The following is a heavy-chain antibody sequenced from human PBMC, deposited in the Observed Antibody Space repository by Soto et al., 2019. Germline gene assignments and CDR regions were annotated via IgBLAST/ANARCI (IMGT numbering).Heavy chain of an antibody. J-gene: IGHJ6*02. CDR3: ASCAAGPSYYYYGMDV. V-gene: IGHV1-69*02. Sequence: QVQLVQSGAEVKKPGSSVKVSCKASGGTFSSYTISWVRQAPGQGLEWMGRIIPILGIANYAQKFQGRVTITADKSTSTAYMELSSLRSEDTAVYYCASCAAGPSYYYYGMDVWGQGTTVTVSS. D-gene: IGHD6-13*01. CDR2: IIPILGIA. CDR1: GGTFSSYT.